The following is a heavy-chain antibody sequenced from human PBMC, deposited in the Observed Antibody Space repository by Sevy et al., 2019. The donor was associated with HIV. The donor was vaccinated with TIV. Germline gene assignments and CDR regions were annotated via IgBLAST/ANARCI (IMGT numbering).Heavy chain of an antibody. D-gene: IGHD2-15*01. CDR2: IYYSGST. Sequence: SETLSLTCTVSGGSINSRSYSWGWIRQPPGKGLEWIGSIYYSGSTYYNLSLRSRVIISVDSSKNQFSLKLGSVTAADTAVYFCARHGTYCGGDSCYPGEADYWGQGTLVTVSS. CDR3: ARHGTYCGGDSCYPGEADY. V-gene: IGHV4-39*01. J-gene: IGHJ4*02. CDR1: GGSINSRSYS.